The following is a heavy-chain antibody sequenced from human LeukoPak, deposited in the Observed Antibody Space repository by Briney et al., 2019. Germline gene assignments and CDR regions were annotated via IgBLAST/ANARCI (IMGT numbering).Heavy chain of an antibody. D-gene: IGHD1-26*01. CDR1: GYTFTGYY. CDR2: INPNSGGT. J-gene: IGHJ3*02. Sequence: ASVKVSCKASGYTFTGYYMHWVRQAPGQGLEWMGWINPNSGGTNYAQKFQGRVTMTRDTSISTAYMELSRLRSDDTAVYYCATDPSKIIVGATRPAFDIWGQGTMVTVSS. CDR3: ATDPSKIIVGATRPAFDI. V-gene: IGHV1-2*02.